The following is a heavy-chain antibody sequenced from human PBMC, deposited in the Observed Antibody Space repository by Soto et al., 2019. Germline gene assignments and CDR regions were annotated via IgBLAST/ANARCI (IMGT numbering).Heavy chain of an antibody. CDR1: GFTFSSYA. Sequence: GGSLRLSCAASGFTFSSYAMSWVRQAPGKGLEWVSAISDSGGSTYYADSVKGRFTISRDNSKNTLYLQMNSLRAEDTAVYYCAKTPFCTNGVCQAYWGQGTLVTVSS. CDR3: AKTPFCTNGVCQAY. J-gene: IGHJ4*02. V-gene: IGHV3-23*01. D-gene: IGHD2-8*01. CDR2: ISDSGGST.